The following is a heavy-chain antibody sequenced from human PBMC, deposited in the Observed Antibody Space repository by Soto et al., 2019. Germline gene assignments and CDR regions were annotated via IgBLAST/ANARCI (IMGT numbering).Heavy chain of an antibody. CDR1: GFTFDDYA. Sequence: PGGSLRLSCAASGFTFDDYAMHWVRQAPGKGLEWVSGISWNSGSIGYADSVKGRFTISRDNAKNSLYLQMNSLRAEDTALYYCAKDMRSGWYLSGAFDIWGQGTMVTVSS. CDR3: AKDMRSGWYLSGAFDI. J-gene: IGHJ3*02. V-gene: IGHV3-9*01. CDR2: ISWNSGSI. D-gene: IGHD6-19*01.